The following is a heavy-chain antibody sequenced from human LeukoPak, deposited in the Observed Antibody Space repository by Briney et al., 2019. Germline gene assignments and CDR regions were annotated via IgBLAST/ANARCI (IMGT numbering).Heavy chain of an antibody. J-gene: IGHJ4*02. Sequence: ASVEVSCKVSGYTLTELSMHWVRQAPGKGLEWMGGFDPEDGGTIYAQKFQGRVTMTEDTSTDTAYMELSSLRSEDTAVYYCATGGYSSSKDFDYWGQGTLVTVSS. D-gene: IGHD6-6*01. V-gene: IGHV1-24*01. CDR2: FDPEDGGT. CDR1: GYTLTELS. CDR3: ATGGYSSSKDFDY.